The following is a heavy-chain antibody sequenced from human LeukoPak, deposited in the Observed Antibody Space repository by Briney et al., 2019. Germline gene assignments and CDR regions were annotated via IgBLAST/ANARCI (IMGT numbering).Heavy chain of an antibody. CDR2: IKQDASEN. J-gene: IGHJ4*02. Sequence: PGGSLRLSCAASGFTFSNYWMTWVRQAPGKGLEWVANIKQDASENYFVDSVAGRFTISRENDKNSVYLQMSSLRAEDTAVYYCVRDTGGSASYPDYWGQGTLVTVSS. CDR1: GFTFSNYW. D-gene: IGHD1-26*01. V-gene: IGHV3-7*01. CDR3: VRDTGGSASYPDY.